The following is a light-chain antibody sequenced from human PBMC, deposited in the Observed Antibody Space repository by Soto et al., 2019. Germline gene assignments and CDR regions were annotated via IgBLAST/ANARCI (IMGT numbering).Light chain of an antibody. Sequence: DIVMTQSPGTLSVSPGERATLSCRASQSVSSSYLAWYQQKPGQAPRLLIYGASSRATGIPDRFSGSGSGTDFTLTISRLEPEDFAIYYCQQRSNWPPITFGQGTRLEI. CDR3: QQRSNWPPIT. CDR1: QSVSSSY. V-gene: IGKV3D-20*02. CDR2: GAS. J-gene: IGKJ5*01.